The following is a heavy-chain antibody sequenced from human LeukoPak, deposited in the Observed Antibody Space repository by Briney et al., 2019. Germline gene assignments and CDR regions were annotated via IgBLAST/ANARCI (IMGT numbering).Heavy chain of an antibody. CDR2: ISSSSSYI. CDR3: ARSPYSGYDSPGGGGVDV. Sequence: GGSLRLSCAASGFTFSSYSMNWVRQAPGKGLEWVSSISSSSSYIYYADSVKGRFTISRDNAKNSLYLQMNSLRAEDTAVYYCARSPYSGYDSPGGGGVDVWGQGTTVTVSS. CDR1: GFTFSSYS. D-gene: IGHD5-12*01. J-gene: IGHJ6*02. V-gene: IGHV3-21*01.